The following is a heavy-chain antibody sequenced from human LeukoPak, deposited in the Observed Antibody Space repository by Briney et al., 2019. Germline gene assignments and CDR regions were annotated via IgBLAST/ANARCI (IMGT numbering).Heavy chain of an antibody. J-gene: IGHJ4*02. V-gene: IGHV1-18*01. CDR3: ARDQPLAAAAAPDY. Sequence: ASVKVSXKASGYTFTSYGISWVRQAPGQGLEWMGWISAYNGNTNYAQKLQGRVIMTTDTSTSTAYMELRSLRSDDTAMYYCARDQPLAAAAAPDYWGQGTLVTVSS. CDR1: GYTFTSYG. CDR2: ISAYNGNT. D-gene: IGHD6-13*01.